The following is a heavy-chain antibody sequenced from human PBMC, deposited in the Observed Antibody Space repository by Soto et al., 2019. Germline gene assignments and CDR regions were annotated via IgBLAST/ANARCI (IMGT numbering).Heavy chain of an antibody. CDR2: ISWNSGSI. V-gene: IGHV3-9*01. CDR3: AKDLGIAVAGTDY. Sequence: EVQLVESGGGLVQPGRSLRLSCAASGFTFDDYAMHWVRQAPGKGLEWVSGISWNSGSIGYADSVKGRFTISRDNAKNCLYLQMNSLRAEDPALYYCAKDLGIAVAGTDYWGQGTLVTVSS. J-gene: IGHJ4*02. CDR1: GFTFDDYA. D-gene: IGHD6-19*01.